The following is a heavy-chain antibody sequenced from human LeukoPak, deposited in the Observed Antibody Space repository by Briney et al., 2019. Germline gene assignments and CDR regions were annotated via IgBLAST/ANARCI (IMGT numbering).Heavy chain of an antibody. J-gene: IGHJ4*02. Sequence: SETLSLTCAVSGGSISSSNWWSWVREPPGKGLEWIGEIYHSGSTNYNPPLKSRVTISVDKSKNQFSLKLSSVTAADTAVYYCASGGSGWSPGDYWGQGTLVTVSS. V-gene: IGHV4-4*02. CDR2: IYHSGST. CDR3: ASGGSGWSPGDY. CDR1: GGSISSSNW. D-gene: IGHD6-19*01.